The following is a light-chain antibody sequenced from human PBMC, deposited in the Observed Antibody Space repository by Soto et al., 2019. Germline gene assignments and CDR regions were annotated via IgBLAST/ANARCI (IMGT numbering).Light chain of an antibody. J-gene: IGKJ1*01. CDR2: DAS. CDR1: QTIGSW. V-gene: IGKV1-5*01. CDR3: QQSYSTPWT. Sequence: DIQMTQSPSTLSASVGDRVTVTCRASQTIGSWLAWYQQKPGRAPKLLIFDASSLESGVPSRFSGNGSGTDFTLTISSLQPEDFATYYCQQSYSTPWTFGQGTKVDIK.